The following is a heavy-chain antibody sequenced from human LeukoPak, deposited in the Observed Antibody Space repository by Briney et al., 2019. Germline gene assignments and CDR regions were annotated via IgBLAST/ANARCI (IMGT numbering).Heavy chain of an antibody. J-gene: IGHJ4*02. CDR2: IIVSGGST. D-gene: IGHD4-17*01. V-gene: IGHV3-23*01. Sequence: GGSLRLSCAASGFTFYSYAMSWVRQAPGKGLEWVSAIIVSGGSTYYADSVRGRFTISRDNSKNTLYLQMNSLRADDTAVYYCAKVRGSVTTIEGFDYWGQGTLVTVSS. CDR1: GFTFYSYA. CDR3: AKVRGSVTTIEGFDY.